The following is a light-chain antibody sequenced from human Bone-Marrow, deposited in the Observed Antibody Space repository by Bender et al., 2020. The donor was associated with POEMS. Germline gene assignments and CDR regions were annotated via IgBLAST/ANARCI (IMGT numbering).Light chain of an antibody. Sequence: QSALTQPASVSGSPGQSITISCTGTSSDVGNYNVVSWYQQHPGRAPKLIIFQVNKRPSGVSDRFSASKSGNTASLTISGLQAEDEADYYCYSYSGSSGDVVFGGGTKLTVL. CDR1: SSDVGNYNV. V-gene: IGLV2-23*02. CDR2: QVN. J-gene: IGLJ2*01. CDR3: YSYSGSSGDVV.